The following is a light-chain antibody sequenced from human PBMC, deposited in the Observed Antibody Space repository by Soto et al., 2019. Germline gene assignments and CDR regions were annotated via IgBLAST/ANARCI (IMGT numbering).Light chain of an antibody. CDR2: GAS. V-gene: IGKV3-20*01. CDR3: QQYGGSPRT. Sequence: EIVLTQSPGTLSLSPGEGATLSCRASQSISSNFLAWYQQKRGPAPRLLIHGASNRATGIPDRFSGSGSGTDFPLPIPRLEPEDFAVYYCQQYGGSPRTFGQGTKVDI. J-gene: IGKJ1*01. CDR1: QSISSNF.